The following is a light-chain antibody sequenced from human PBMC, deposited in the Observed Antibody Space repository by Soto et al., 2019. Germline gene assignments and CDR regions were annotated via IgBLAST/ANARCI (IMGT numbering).Light chain of an antibody. V-gene: IGKV3-11*01. CDR2: DAS. CDR3: QQRSNWPIT. J-gene: IGKJ5*01. CDR1: QSVSTY. Sequence: EIVLTQSPATLSLSPGERATLSCRASQSVSTYLALYQQKPGQAPRLFIYDASNRATGIPARFSGSGSGTDFTLTISSLEPEDFAVYYSQQRSNWPITFGQGTRLEIK.